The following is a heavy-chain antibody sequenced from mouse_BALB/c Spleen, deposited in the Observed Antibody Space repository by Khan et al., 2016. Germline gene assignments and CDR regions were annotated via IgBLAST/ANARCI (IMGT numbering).Heavy chain of an antibody. Sequence: EVQLQESGPGLLKPSQSLSLTCTVTCYSIPSNYAWNWILHFPGNKLEWLANITYLAYTSYNPSHKSLISISRDTSKNQFFLKLNSVTTEDTSTYYWARDGIYGYDSMDYGGKRSSVTVSS. J-gene: IGHJ4*01. CDR1: CYSIPSNYA. CDR3: ARDGIYGYDSMDY. D-gene: IGHD2-2*01. V-gene: IGHV3-2*02. CDR2: ITYLAYT.